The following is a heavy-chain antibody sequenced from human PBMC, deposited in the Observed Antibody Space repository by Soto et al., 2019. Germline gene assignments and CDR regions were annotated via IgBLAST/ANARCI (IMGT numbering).Heavy chain of an antibody. D-gene: IGHD2-15*01. V-gene: IGHV1-69*02. CDR1: GGTFSSYT. Sequence: QVQLVQSGAEVKKPGSSVKVSCKASGGTFSSYTISWVRQAPGQGLEWMGRIIPILGIANYAQKIQGRVTITADKSTSTAYMELSSLRSEDTAVYYCGVPELGYCSGGSCPPFDYWGQGTLVTVSS. CDR2: IIPILGIA. CDR3: GVPELGYCSGGSCPPFDY. J-gene: IGHJ4*02.